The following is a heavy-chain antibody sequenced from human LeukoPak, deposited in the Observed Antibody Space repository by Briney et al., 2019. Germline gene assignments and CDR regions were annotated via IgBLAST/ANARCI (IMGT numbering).Heavy chain of an antibody. D-gene: IGHD3-3*01. CDR1: GGSISSNY. V-gene: IGHV4-4*07. CDR2: IYTSGSS. J-gene: IGHJ4*02. CDR3: ARDGGGVVSYFDK. Sequence: SETLSLTCSVSGGSISSNYWSWIRQPAGKGLEWIRHIYTSGSSSYNPSLKSRVTMSVDTSKNQFSLKMTSVTAADTAVYYCARDGGGVVSYFDKWGQGTLVTVSS.